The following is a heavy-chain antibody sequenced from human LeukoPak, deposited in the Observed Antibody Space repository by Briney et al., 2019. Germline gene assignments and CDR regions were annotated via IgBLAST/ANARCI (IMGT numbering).Heavy chain of an antibody. D-gene: IGHD6-13*01. CDR2: IYPYDSDA. J-gene: IGHJ4*02. Sequence: GESLKISCEGSGYSFTSYGIGWVRQLPGKGLEWMGIIYPYDSDATYSPSFQGQVTISADESITTAYLQWSSLKASDTAIYYCARRQNIAAAVDYWGQGTLVTVSS. V-gene: IGHV5-51*01. CDR1: GYSFTSYG. CDR3: ARRQNIAAAVDY.